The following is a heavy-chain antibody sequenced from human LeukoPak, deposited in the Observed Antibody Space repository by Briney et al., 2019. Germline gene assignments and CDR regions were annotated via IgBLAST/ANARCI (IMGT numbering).Heavy chain of an antibody. V-gene: IGHV4-59*01. J-gene: IGHJ4*02. D-gene: IGHD2-2*01. CDR3: ARRYCSSTSCYYFDY. CDR2: IYYSGST. Sequence: SETLSLTCTVSGGSISSYYWSWIRQPPGKGLEWIGCIYYSGSTNYNPSLKSRVTISVDTSKNQFSLKLSSVTAADTAVYYCARRYCSSTSCYYFDYWGQGTLVTVSS. CDR1: GGSISSYY.